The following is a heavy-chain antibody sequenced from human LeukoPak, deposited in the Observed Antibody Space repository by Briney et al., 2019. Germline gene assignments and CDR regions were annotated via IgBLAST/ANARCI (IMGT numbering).Heavy chain of an antibody. Sequence: GGSLRLSCAASGFTFSSYDMHWVRQAPGKGLVWVSRINSDGSSTSYADSVKGRFTISRDNAKNTLYLQMNSLRAEDTAVYYCARASGWVYFDYWGQGTLVTVSS. CDR1: GFTFSSYD. D-gene: IGHD6-19*01. CDR2: INSDGSST. J-gene: IGHJ4*02. V-gene: IGHV3-74*01. CDR3: ARASGWVYFDY.